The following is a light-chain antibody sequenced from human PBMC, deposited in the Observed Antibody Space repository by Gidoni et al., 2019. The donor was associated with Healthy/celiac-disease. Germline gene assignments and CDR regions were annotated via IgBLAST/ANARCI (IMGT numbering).Light chain of an antibody. J-gene: IGLJ2*01. CDR1: SSDVGSYHL. Sequence: QSALTQPASVSGSPGQSITISCTGTSSDVGSYHLVSWYQQHPGKAPKLMIYEVSKRPSGVSNRFSGSKSSNTASLTISGLQAEDEADYYCCSYAGSSTSFGGGTKLT. CDR2: EVS. CDR3: CSYAGSSTS. V-gene: IGLV2-23*02.